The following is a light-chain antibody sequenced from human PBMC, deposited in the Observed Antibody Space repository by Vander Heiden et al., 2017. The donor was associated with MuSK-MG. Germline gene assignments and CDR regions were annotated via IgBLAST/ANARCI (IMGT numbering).Light chain of an antibody. J-gene: IGKJ4*01. CDR2: TAS. CDR3: QQSYSTPLT. CDR1: QSISSY. V-gene: IGKV1-39*01. Sequence: DIQMTQSPSSLSASVGDRVTITCRASQSISSYLNWYQQKPGKAPKLLIYTASNLQSGVPSRFSGSGSGTDFTLTISRLQPEDFATYYCQQSYSTPLTFGGGTEVDIK.